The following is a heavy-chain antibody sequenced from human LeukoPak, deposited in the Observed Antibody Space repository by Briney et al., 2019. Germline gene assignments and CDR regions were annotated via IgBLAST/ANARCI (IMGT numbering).Heavy chain of an antibody. V-gene: IGHV4-59*01. CDR1: GGSISGYY. J-gene: IGHJ4*02. D-gene: IGHD3-10*01. CDR3: ARDRPYYFGSGSYYDGFDS. CDR2: VHYSGST. Sequence: SETLSLTCTVSGGSISGYYYYWIRQPPGKGLEWIGYVHYSGSTNYNPSLKSRLTISIDKSKNQFSLKLSSVTAADTAVYFCARDRPYYFGSGSYYDGFDSWGQGTLVTVSS.